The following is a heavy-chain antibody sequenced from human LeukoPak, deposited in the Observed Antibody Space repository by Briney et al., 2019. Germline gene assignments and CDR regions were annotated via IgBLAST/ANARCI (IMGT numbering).Heavy chain of an antibody. J-gene: IGHJ4*02. D-gene: IGHD4-17*01. CDR3: ARGVTNFDY. Sequence: GSLRLSCAASGFTFSSYSMNWVRQPAGKGLEWIGRIYISGSTNYNPSLKSRVTMSVDTSKNQFSLKLSSVTAADTAVYYCARGVTNFDYWGQGTLVTVSS. CDR2: IYISGST. V-gene: IGHV4-4*07. CDR1: GFTFSSYS.